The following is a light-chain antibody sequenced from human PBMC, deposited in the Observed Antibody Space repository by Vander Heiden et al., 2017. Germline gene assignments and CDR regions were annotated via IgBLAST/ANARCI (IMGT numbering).Light chain of an antibody. CDR1: SSNIGSNT. CDR2: SNN. J-gene: IGLJ2*01. Sequence: HSVLTQPPSASGTPGQRVTISCSGSSSNIGSNTVNWYQQLPGTAPKLLIYSNNQRPSGVPDRFSGSKSGTSASPAISGLQSEDEADDYCSAWADSLSAVLVAVGGGTKLTVL. V-gene: IGLV1-44*01. CDR3: SAWADSLSAVLVA.